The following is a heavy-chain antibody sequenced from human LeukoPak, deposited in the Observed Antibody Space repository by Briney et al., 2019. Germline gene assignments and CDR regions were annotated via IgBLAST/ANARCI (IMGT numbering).Heavy chain of an antibody. Sequence: GGSLRLSCAASGFTFDDYAMHWVRHAPGKGLEWVSLISWDGGSTYYADSVKGRFTISRDNSKNSLYLQMNSLRAEDTALYYCAKDTGGNYYYYMDVWGKGTTVTVSS. CDR2: ISWDGGST. V-gene: IGHV3-43D*03. CDR1: GFTFDDYA. CDR3: AKDTGGNYYYYMDV. D-gene: IGHD3-10*01. J-gene: IGHJ6*03.